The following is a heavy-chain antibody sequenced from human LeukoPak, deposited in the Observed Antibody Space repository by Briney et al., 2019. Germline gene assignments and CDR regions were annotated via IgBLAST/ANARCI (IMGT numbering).Heavy chain of an antibody. CDR1: GFTFNVYT. D-gene: IGHD1-1*01. J-gene: IGHJ6*02. Sequence: RGCLRLSCAASGFTFNVYTLKWVRPPPGEGLKWVSSISGRGSSTYYADSVEGRFTISRDNSRNTLYLQMSSLRAEDTGVYYCAKSPELDYYYYYGMDVWGQGNTVTVSS. V-gene: IGHV3-23*01. CDR3: AKSPELDYYYYYGMDV. CDR2: ISGRGSST.